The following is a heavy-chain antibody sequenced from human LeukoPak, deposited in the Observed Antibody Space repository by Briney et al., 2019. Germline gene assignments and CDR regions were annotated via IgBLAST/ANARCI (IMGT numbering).Heavy chain of an antibody. CDR1: GYTLTELS. V-gene: IGHV1-24*01. CDR3: ATVDFWSGYYTGMIEAKYYYGMDV. CDR2: FDPEDGET. D-gene: IGHD3-3*01. J-gene: IGHJ6*02. Sequence: ASVKVSCKVSGYTLTELSMHWVRRAPGKGLEWMGGFDPEDGETIYAQKFQGRVTMTEDTSTDTAYMELSSLRSEDTAVYYCATVDFWSGYYTGMIEAKYYYGMDVWGQGTTVTVSS.